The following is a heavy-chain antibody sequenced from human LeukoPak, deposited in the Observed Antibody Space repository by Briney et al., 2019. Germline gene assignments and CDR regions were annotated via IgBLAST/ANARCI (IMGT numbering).Heavy chain of an antibody. CDR1: GGSISSYY. J-gene: IGHJ3*02. Sequence: SETLSLTCTVSGGSISSYYWSWIRQPPGKGLEWIGYIYYSGSTNYNPSLKSRVTISVDTSKNQFSLKLSAVTAADTAVYYCARNAQWELLQTAFDIWGQGTMVTVSS. V-gene: IGHV4-59*01. CDR3: ARNAQWELLQTAFDI. CDR2: IYYSGST. D-gene: IGHD1-26*01.